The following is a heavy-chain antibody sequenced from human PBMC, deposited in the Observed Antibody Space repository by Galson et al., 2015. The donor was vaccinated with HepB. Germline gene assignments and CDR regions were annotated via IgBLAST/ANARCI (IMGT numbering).Heavy chain of an antibody. CDR1: GFTFSSYG. J-gene: IGHJ4*02. Sequence: SLRLSCAASGFTFSSYGMHWVRQAPGKGLEWVAVISYDGSNKYYADSVKGRFTISRDNSKNTLYLQMNSLSAEDTAVYYCAKDQWELPTGVLDYWGQGTLVTVSS. CDR3: AKDQWELPTGVLDY. V-gene: IGHV3-30*18. D-gene: IGHD1-26*01. CDR2: ISYDGSNK.